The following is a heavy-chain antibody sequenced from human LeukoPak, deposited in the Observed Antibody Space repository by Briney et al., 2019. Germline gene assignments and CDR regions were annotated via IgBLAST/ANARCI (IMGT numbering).Heavy chain of an antibody. J-gene: IGHJ4*02. CDR3: AREGRGVPGAIAAVKGFDY. D-gene: IGHD6-13*01. Sequence: GASVKVSCKASGYTFTSYGISWVRQAPGQGLEWMGWISAYNGKTNYAEKIQGRVTMTRDMSTSTVYMELSSLRSEDTAIYYCAREGRGVPGAIAAVKGFDYWGQGTLVTVSS. V-gene: IGHV1-18*01. CDR2: ISAYNGKT. CDR1: GYTFTSYG.